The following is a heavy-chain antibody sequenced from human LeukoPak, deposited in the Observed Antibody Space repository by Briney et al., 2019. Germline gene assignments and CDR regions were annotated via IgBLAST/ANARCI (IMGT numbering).Heavy chain of an antibody. CDR3: ARDPYRFAFDI. Sequence: GGSLRLSCAASGFSFSTIYMSWVRQTPGQGLEWVANINVDGTAEYYVDSVKGRFAISRDNANNSLYLQMNSLRAEDTAVYYCARDPYRFAFDIWGQGTVVLVSS. V-gene: IGHV3-7*03. D-gene: IGHD1-26*01. CDR1: GFSFSTIY. J-gene: IGHJ3*02. CDR2: INVDGTAE.